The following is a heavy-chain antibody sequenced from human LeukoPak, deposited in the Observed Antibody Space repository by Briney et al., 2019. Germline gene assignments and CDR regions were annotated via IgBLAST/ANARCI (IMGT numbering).Heavy chain of an antibody. J-gene: IGHJ4*02. CDR1: GGSFSGYY. V-gene: IGHV4-34*01. CDR3: ARGRGDGYNTI. CDR2: INHSGST. Sequence: SETLSPTCAVYGGSFSGYYWSWIRQPPGKGLEWIGEINHSGSTNYNPSLKSRVTISVDTSKNQFSLKLSSVTAADTAVYYCARGRGDGYNTIWSQGTLVTVSS. D-gene: IGHD5-24*01.